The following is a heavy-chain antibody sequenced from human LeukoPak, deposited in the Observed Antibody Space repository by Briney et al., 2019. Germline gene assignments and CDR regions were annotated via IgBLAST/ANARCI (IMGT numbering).Heavy chain of an antibody. CDR3: ARVDTAMVSYFDY. J-gene: IGHJ4*02. Sequence: GESLKISCKGSGYSFTSYWIGWVRQMPGKGLEWMGIIYPGDSDTRYSPSFQGQVTISADKSISTAYLQWSGLKASDTAMYYCARVDTAMVSYFDYWGQGTLVTVSS. CDR1: GYSFTSYW. D-gene: IGHD5-18*01. CDR2: IYPGDSDT. V-gene: IGHV5-51*01.